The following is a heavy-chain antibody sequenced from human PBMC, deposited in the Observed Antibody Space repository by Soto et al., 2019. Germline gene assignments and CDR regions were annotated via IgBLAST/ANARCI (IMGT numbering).Heavy chain of an antibody. CDR1: GLTFNIFA. D-gene: IGHD3-9*01. J-gene: IGHJ4*02. CDR2: ISYDGREV. Sequence: GGSLRLSCAASGLTFNIFAFHWVRQAPGKGLEWLSVISYDGREVHYSESVKGRFTISRDSSTNTVYLQMNSLRNEDTAVYYCASDPLTVTGSFVDYWGQGTLVTVSS. CDR3: ASDPLTVTGSFVDY. V-gene: IGHV3-30-3*01.